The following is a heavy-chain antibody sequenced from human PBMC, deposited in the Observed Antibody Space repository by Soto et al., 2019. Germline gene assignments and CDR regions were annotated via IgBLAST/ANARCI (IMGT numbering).Heavy chain of an antibody. D-gene: IGHD1-1*01. V-gene: IGHV1-3*01. CDR2: INVADGDT. CDR3: ARFLMGSTTLDY. Sequence: ASVKVSCKASGYTFNIYAMHWVRQAPGQGPEWMGWINVADGDTKYSQNFQGRVSITADTSANTAYMELTSLTSEDTAVYYCARFLMGSTTLDYWGQGTPVTVS. CDR1: GYTFNIYA. J-gene: IGHJ4*02.